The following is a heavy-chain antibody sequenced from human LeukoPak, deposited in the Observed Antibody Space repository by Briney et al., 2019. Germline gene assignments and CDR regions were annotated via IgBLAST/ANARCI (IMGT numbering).Heavy chain of an antibody. CDR3: ARTVTTSLGATYGMDV. J-gene: IGHJ6*02. Sequence: ASVKVSCKASGGTFSSYAISWVRQAPGQGLEWMGRIIPILGIANYAQKFRGRVTITADKSTSTAYMELSSLRSEDTAVYYCARTVTTSLGATYGMDVWGQGTTVTVSS. CDR2: IIPILGIA. CDR1: GGTFSSYA. V-gene: IGHV1-69*04. D-gene: IGHD4-17*01.